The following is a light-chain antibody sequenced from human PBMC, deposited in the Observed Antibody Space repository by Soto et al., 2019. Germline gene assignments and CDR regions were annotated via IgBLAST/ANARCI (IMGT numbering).Light chain of an antibody. J-gene: IGLJ1*01. CDR1: SGDVGAYDF. CDR2: DVS. Sequence: QSALTRPASVSGSPGQSITISCTGTSGDVGAYDFVSWYQHHPGKVPRLVIYDVSRRPAGASDRFSGSKSGSTASLTISTPQAEDEADYYCVSFTVTYSYVFGTGTKVTVL. V-gene: IGLV2-14*01. CDR3: VSFTVTYSYV.